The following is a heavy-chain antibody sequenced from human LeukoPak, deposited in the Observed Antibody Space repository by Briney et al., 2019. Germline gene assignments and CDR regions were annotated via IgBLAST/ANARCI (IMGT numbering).Heavy chain of an antibody. V-gene: IGHV3-23*01. CDR3: AKGIYSSGWSYFDY. CDR2: ISGSGITT. CDR1: GFTFSSYA. J-gene: IGHJ4*01. D-gene: IGHD6-19*01. Sequence: GGSLRLSCAASGFTFSSYAMSWVRQAPGKGLEWVSAISGSGITTYYADSVKGRFTISRDNSKNTLYLQMNSLRAEDTAVYYCAKGIYSSGWSYFDYWGHGTLVTVSS.